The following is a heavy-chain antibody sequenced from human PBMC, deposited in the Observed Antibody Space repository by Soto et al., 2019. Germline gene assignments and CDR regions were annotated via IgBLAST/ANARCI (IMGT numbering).Heavy chain of an antibody. Sequence: QVQLVQSGAEVMKPGASVKVPCKASCYTFTSYGISWVRQAPGQGLEWMGWISAYNGNTNYALKLQGRVTMTTDTSTGTVYMELRSLRSEDTAGYCCERGLHGDPSDLGQGTLGSVSP. CDR3: ERGLHGDPSD. J-gene: IGHJ4*02. D-gene: IGHD4-17*01. CDR2: ISAYNGNT. CDR1: CYTFTSYG. V-gene: IGHV1-18*01.